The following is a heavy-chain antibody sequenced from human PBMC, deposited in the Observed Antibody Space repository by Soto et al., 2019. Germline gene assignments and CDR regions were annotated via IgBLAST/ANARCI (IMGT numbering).Heavy chain of an antibody. Sequence: EVELVESGGGLVQPGGSLRLSCAASGFTFSSYWMSWVRQAPGKGLEWVANIKKDGSEKSYVDSVKGRFTISRDNDKNSLSLQMNSLRAGDTAVYYCAREIATRLWGKGTTVIVSS. D-gene: IGHD6-6*01. CDR2: IKKDGSEK. CDR3: AREIATRL. J-gene: IGHJ6*04. CDR1: GFTFSSYW. V-gene: IGHV3-7*01.